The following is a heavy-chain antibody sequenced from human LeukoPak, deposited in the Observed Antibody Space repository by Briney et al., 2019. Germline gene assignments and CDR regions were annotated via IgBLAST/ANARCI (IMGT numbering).Heavy chain of an antibody. Sequence: SVKVSCKASGGTFSSYAISWVRQAPGQGLEWMGRIIPILGIANYAQKFQGRVTITADKSTSTAYMELSSLRSEDTAVYNCARDEEAAAGTTGYWGQGTLVTVSS. V-gene: IGHV1-69*04. J-gene: IGHJ4*02. CDR3: ARDEEAAAGTTGY. CDR2: IIPILGIA. D-gene: IGHD6-13*01. CDR1: GGTFSSYA.